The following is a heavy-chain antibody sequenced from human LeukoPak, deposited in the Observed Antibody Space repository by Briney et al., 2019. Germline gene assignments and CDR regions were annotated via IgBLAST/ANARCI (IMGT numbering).Heavy chain of an antibody. Sequence: GRSLRLSCAASGFTFSSYSMNWVRQAPGKGLEWVSSISSSSSYIYYADSVKGRFTISRDNAKNSLYLQMNSLRAEDTAVYYCARDQREGYYDSSGAFDIWGQGTMVTVSS. CDR3: ARDQREGYYDSSGAFDI. J-gene: IGHJ3*02. CDR1: GFTFSSYS. CDR2: ISSSSSYI. D-gene: IGHD3-22*01. V-gene: IGHV3-21*01.